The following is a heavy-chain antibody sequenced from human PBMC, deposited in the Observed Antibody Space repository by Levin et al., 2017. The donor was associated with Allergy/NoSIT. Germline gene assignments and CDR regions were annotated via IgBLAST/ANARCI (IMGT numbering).Heavy chain of an antibody. D-gene: IGHD3-16*01. J-gene: IGHJ4*02. CDR2: LSGTGGST. Sequence: QAGGSLRLSCAASGFTFSNYAMSWVRQAPGKGLEWVSTLSGTGGSTYYADSVKGRFTISRDNSKNTLYLQMNSLRAEDTAVYYCAKVGLRLGGDYWGQGTLVTVSS. CDR1: GFTFSNYA. V-gene: IGHV3-23*01. CDR3: AKVGLRLGGDY.